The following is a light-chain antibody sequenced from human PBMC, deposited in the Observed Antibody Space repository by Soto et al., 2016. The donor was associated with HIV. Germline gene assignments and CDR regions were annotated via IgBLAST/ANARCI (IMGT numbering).Light chain of an antibody. CDR1: QSIGSW. J-gene: IGKJ1*01. Sequence: DIQMTQSPSTLSASVGDRVTITCRASQSIGSWLAWYQQKPGKAPNLLIFKTSTLEVGVPSRFSGSGSGTDFTLTLSSVQPDDVGTYYCQQYNTVPWTFGQGTKLEMK. CDR3: QQYNTVPWT. V-gene: IGKV1-5*03. CDR2: KTS.